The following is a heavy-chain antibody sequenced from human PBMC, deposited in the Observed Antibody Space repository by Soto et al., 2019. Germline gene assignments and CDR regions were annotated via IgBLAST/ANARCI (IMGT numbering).Heavy chain of an antibody. CDR2: IYHSGST. Sequence: QVQLQESGPGLVRPSGTLSLTCAVSGESISSSNWWSWVRQPPGKGLEWIGEIYHSGSTNYNPSLKSRVTLSVVKSKSRFSLKLTSVTAADTAVYYCASKTYYGSGTYNYWGQGTLVTVSS. V-gene: IGHV4-4*02. J-gene: IGHJ4*02. CDR3: ASKTYYGSGTYNY. D-gene: IGHD3-10*01. CDR1: GESISSSNW.